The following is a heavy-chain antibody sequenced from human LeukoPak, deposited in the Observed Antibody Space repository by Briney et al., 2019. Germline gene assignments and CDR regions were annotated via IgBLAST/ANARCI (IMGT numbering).Heavy chain of an antibody. CDR2: ISSSSSTI. Sequence: GGSLRLSCAASGFTFSSYSMNWVRQAPGKGLEWVSYISSSSSTIYYADSVKGRFTISRDNAKNSLYLQMNSLRAEDTAVYYCAGGGGGYADYGMDVWGQGTTVTVSS. CDR1: GFTFSSYS. V-gene: IGHV3-48*04. D-gene: IGHD3-16*01. J-gene: IGHJ6*02. CDR3: AGGGGGYADYGMDV.